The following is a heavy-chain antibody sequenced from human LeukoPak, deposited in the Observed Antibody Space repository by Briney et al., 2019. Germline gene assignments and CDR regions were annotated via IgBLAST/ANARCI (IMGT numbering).Heavy chain of an antibody. Sequence: SETLSLTCTVSGGSIRSGDYYWSWIRQSPGKGLEWIGYIRNSGGTYDNPSLKSRLIISLDTSKNQVSLQLTSVTAADTAVYYCARGRTIFGVRTEGPILGYWGQGILVTVSS. CDR3: ARGRTIFGVRTEGPILGY. J-gene: IGHJ4*02. D-gene: IGHD3-3*01. CDR2: IRNSGGT. V-gene: IGHV4-30-4*01. CDR1: GGSIRSGDYY.